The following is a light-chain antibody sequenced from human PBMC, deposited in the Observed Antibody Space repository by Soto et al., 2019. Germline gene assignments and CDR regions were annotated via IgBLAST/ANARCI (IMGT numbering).Light chain of an antibody. CDR2: GAS. V-gene: IGKV3-20*01. CDR1: QSVSSSH. J-gene: IGKJ1*01. CDR3: QQYGGSPQT. Sequence: EIVLTQSPGTLSLSPGERGTLSCRASQSVSSSHLAWYQQKVGQAPRLLIYGASSRASGIPARFSGSVSGTDFTLTISRVEPEDFEVYYCQQYGGSPQTFGQGTKVDIK.